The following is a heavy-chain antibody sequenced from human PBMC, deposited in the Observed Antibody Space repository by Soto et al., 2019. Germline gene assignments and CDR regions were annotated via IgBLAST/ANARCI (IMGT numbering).Heavy chain of an antibody. J-gene: IGHJ6*02. CDR1: GGSFSGYY. CDR3: ASLPFYSSSSGYYYYGMDV. Sequence: PSETLSLTCAVYGGSFSGYYWSWIRQPPGKGLEWIGEINHSGSTNYNPSLKSRVTISVDTSKNQFSLKLSSVTAADTAVYYCASLPFYSSSSGYYYYGMDVWGQGTTVTVS. V-gene: IGHV4-34*01. CDR2: INHSGST. D-gene: IGHD6-6*01.